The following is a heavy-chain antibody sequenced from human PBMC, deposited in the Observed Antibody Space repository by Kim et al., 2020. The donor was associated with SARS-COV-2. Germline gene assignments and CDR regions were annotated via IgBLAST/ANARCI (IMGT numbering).Heavy chain of an antibody. CDR2: ISSSSSII. D-gene: IGHD6-19*01. J-gene: IGHJ4*02. CDR3: ARDRAVAGLFDY. V-gene: IGHV3-48*02. Sequence: GGSLRLSCAASGFTFSTYSMNWVRQAPGKGLEWVSYISSSSSIIYYADSVKGRFTISRDNAKNSLFLQMNSLRDDDTAVYFCARDRAVAGLFDYWGQGTLVTVSS. CDR1: GFTFSTYS.